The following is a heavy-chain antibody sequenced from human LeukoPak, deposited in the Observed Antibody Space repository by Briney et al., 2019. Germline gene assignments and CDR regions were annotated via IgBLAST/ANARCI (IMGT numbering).Heavy chain of an antibody. D-gene: IGHD2-2*02. J-gene: IGHJ3*02. Sequence: PSQTLSLTCTVSGGSISSGGYYWSWIRQPPGKGLEWIGYIYLSGSTYYNPSLKSRVTISVDRSKNQFSLKLSSVTAADTAVYYCARDRIIVVVPAAIRDDAFDIWGQGTMVTVSS. CDR3: ARDRIIVVVPAAIRDDAFDI. CDR2: IYLSGST. CDR1: GGSISSGGYY. V-gene: IGHV4-30-2*01.